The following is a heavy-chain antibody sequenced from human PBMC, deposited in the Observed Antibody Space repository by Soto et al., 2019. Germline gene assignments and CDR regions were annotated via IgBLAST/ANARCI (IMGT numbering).Heavy chain of an antibody. Sequence: SETLSLTCTVSGGSVSSGSYYWSWIRQPPGKGLEWIGYISNSGSTKYNPSLKSRVAISVDTSKNQFSLKLSSVTAADTAVYYCARDGYSNFDYWGQGTLVTVSS. CDR2: ISNSGST. D-gene: IGHD4-4*01. CDR1: GGSVSSGSYY. CDR3: ARDGYSNFDY. V-gene: IGHV4-61*01. J-gene: IGHJ4*02.